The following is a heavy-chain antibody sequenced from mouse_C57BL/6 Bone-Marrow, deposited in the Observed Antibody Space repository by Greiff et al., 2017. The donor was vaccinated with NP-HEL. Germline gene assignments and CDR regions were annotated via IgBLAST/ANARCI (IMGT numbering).Heavy chain of an antibody. D-gene: IGHD1-1*01. CDR1: GYAFTNYL. V-gene: IGHV1-54*01. J-gene: IGHJ1*03. CDR2: INPGSGGT. Sequence: VQLQQSGAELVRPGTSVTVSCKASGYAFTNYLIEWVKQRPGQGLEWIGVINPGSGGTNYNEKFKGKATLTADKSSSTAYMQLSSLTSEDSAVYFCARWNYGSSYWYFDGWGTGTTVTVSS. CDR3: ARWNYGSSYWYFDG.